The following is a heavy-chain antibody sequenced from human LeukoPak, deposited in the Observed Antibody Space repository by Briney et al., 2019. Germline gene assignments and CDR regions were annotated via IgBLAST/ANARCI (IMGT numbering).Heavy chain of an antibody. V-gene: IGHV3-66*01. Sequence: GGSLRLSCAASGFTFSSYEMNWVRQAPGKGLEWVSVIYSGGSTYYADSVKGRFTISRDNSKNTLYLQMNSLRAEDTAVYYCARDVSTVTTVTLDYWGQGTLVTVSS. D-gene: IGHD4-17*01. CDR1: GFTFSSYE. J-gene: IGHJ4*02. CDR3: ARDVSTVTTVTLDY. CDR2: IYSGGST.